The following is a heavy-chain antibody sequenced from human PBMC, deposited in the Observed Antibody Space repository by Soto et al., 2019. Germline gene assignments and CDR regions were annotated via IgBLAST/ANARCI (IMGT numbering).Heavy chain of an antibody. J-gene: IGHJ4*02. CDR3: ARPPYPGCINAECYTLDY. V-gene: IGHV1-46*01. D-gene: IGHD2-8*01. CDR2: INPSGGST. CDR1: GYNFTSYY. Sequence: QVQLVQSGAEVKKPGASVKISCKASGYNFTSYYMHWVRQAPGQGLEWMGIINPSGGSTNYAQKLQGRVAMTRDTSPSTVYMELNSLRSEDTAVYYCARPPYPGCINAECYTLDYWFQVNLVTVS.